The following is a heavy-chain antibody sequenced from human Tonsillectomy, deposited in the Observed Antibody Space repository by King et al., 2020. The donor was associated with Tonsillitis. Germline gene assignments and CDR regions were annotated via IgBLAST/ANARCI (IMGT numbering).Heavy chain of an antibody. J-gene: IGHJ4*02. CDR1: GITFSGSS. CDR2: IRSKANSYAT. Sequence: VQLVESGGGLVQPGGSLKLSCVASGITFSGSSMHWVRQTSGKGLEWVGRIRSKANSYATAYAASVTGRFTISRDDSKNTSYLQMNSLKTQDTAVYYCTRSAQLAAFDFWGQGTLVTVSS. CDR3: TRSAQLAAFDF. V-gene: IGHV3-73*02. D-gene: IGHD6-6*01.